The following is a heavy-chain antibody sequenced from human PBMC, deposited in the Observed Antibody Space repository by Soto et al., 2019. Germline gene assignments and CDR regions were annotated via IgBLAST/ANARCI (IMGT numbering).Heavy chain of an antibody. CDR3: AKGGLGSSGSDWSDP. CDR2: ISYDGSNK. D-gene: IGHD3-22*01. J-gene: IGHJ5*02. CDR1: GFTFSSYG. V-gene: IGHV3-30*18. Sequence: QVQLVESGGGVVQPGRSLRLSCAASGFTFSSYGMHWVRQAPGKGLEWVAVISYDGSNKYYADSVKGRFTISRDNSKNTLYLQMNSLRAEDTAVYYCAKGGLGSSGSDWSDPWGQGTLVTVSS.